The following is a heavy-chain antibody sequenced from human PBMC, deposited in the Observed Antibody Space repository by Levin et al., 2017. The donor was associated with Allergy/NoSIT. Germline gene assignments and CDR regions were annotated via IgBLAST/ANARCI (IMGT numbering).Heavy chain of an antibody. CDR2: ISAYNGNT. J-gene: IGHJ4*02. Sequence: GASVKVSCEASGYTFTTYGISWVRQAPGQGLEWMGWISAYNGNTNYAQNLQGRVTMTTDTSTSTAYMELRSLRSDDTAVYYCAREGSQMGYGDQYDYWGQGTLVTVSS. CDR1: GYTFTTYG. CDR3: AREGSQMGYGDQYDY. V-gene: IGHV1-18*01. D-gene: IGHD4-17*01.